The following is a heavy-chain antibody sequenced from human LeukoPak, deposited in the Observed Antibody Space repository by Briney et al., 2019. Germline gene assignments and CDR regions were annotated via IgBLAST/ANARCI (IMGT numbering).Heavy chain of an antibody. CDR1: GFTFSNYA. D-gene: IGHD2-8*02. V-gene: IGHV3-23*01. Sequence: PGGSLRLSCAASGFTFSNYAMSWVRQAPGRGLEWVSVISGSGDNTYYADSVKGRFTVSRDNAKNTLYVQMKSLRAEDTAIYYCATYRQVLLPFESWGQGTLVTVSS. CDR3: ATYRQVLLPFES. CDR2: ISGSGDNT. J-gene: IGHJ4*02.